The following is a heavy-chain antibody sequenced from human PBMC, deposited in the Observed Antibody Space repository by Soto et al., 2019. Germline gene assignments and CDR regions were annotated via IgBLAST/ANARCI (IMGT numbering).Heavy chain of an antibody. D-gene: IGHD6-19*01. Sequence: QVQLQESGPGLVRPSETLSLTCTVSSDSISSYYWIWIRQSPGKGLEWIGYTDYSGNTNYNPSLKSRATISGDTSKNQFSLRLSPVTAADTAVYYCARAVGDPLYYLDYWGQGTLVTVSS. CDR1: SDSISSYY. J-gene: IGHJ4*02. CDR3: ARAVGDPLYYLDY. CDR2: TDYSGNT. V-gene: IGHV4-59*08.